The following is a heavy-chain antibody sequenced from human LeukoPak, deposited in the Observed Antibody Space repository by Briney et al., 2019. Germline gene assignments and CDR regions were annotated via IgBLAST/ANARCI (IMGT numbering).Heavy chain of an antibody. CDR1: GFTFSSYA. V-gene: IGHV3-23*01. D-gene: IGHD1-26*01. CDR3: ARDHSGSYYVGSFDY. CDR2: ISGSGGST. Sequence: GGSLRLSRAASGFTFSSYAMSWVRQAPGKGLEWVSAISGSGGSTYYADSVKGRFTISRDNSKNSLYLQMNSLRAEDTAVYYCARDHSGSYYVGSFDYWGQGTLVTVSS. J-gene: IGHJ4*02.